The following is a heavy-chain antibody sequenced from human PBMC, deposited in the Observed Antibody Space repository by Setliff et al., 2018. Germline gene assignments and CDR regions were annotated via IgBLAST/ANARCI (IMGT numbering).Heavy chain of an antibody. CDR2: INTSGGST. V-gene: IGHV1-46*01. Sequence: GASVKVSCKTSGYSFTRYYVHWVRQAPGQGLEWMGIINTSGGSTSFAQKFQGRVTMTRDTSTSTVYMELSSLTSDDTAVYYCAKGLPLGRVQNWNYFDRWGQGTLVTV. D-gene: IGHD1-1*01. CDR1: GYSFTRYY. CDR3: AKGLPLGRVQNWNYFDR. J-gene: IGHJ4*02.